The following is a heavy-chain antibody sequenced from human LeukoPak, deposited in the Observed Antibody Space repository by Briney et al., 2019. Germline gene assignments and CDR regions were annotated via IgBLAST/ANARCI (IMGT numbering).Heavy chain of an antibody. CDR3: AKEGHYDFWSGYLDYYYYGMDV. CDR2: ISGSGGST. J-gene: IGHJ6*02. D-gene: IGHD3-3*01. V-gene: IGHV3-23*01. CDR1: GFTFSSYA. Sequence: GASLRLSCAASGFTFSSYAMSWVRQAPGKGLEWVSAISGSGGSTYYADSVKGRFTISRDNSKNTLYPQMNSLRAEDTAVYYCAKEGHYDFWSGYLDYYYYGMDVWGQGTTVTVSS.